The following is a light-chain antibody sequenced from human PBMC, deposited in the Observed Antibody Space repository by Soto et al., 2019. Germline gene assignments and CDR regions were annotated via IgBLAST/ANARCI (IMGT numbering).Light chain of an antibody. CDR3: SSYTSSSTFYG. J-gene: IGLJ1*01. CDR1: SSDVGGYNY. Sequence: SVLTQPASVSGSPGQSITISCTGTSSDVGGYNYVSWYQQHPGKAPNLMIYDVSNRPSGVSNRFSGSKSGNTASLTISGLQAEDEADYYCSSYTSSSTFYGFGTGTKVTVL. V-gene: IGLV2-14*01. CDR2: DVS.